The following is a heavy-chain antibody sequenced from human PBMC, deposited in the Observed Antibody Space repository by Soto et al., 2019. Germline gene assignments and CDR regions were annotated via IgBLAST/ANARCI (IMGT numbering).Heavy chain of an antibody. J-gene: IGHJ4*02. V-gene: IGHV1-46*01. CDR2: INPSGGSA. CDR3: ARDYLSSKLSLSYFDF. D-gene: IGHD2-2*01. Sequence: QVQLVQSGAEVTRPGASVKVSCKASGYSFISHYIHWVRQAPGQGLEWMGLINPSGGSATLAQKFQDRVTMTRDTSTTTVYMELSSLRSEDAAVYYCARDYLSSKLSLSYFDFWGQGPLVTVSS. CDR1: GYSFISHY.